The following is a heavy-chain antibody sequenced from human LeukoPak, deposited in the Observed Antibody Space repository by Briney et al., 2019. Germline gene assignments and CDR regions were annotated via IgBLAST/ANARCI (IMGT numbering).Heavy chain of an antibody. CDR1: GFTFSSYG. J-gene: IGHJ3*02. CDR2: IWYDGSNK. Sequence: GGSLRLSCAASGFTFSSYGMHWVRQAAGQGLEWVAVIWYDGSNKYYADSVKGRFTISRDNSKNTLYLQMNSLRAEDTAVYYCAKQYYYDSSGYYDAFDIWGQGTMVTVSS. V-gene: IGHV3-33*06. CDR3: AKQYYYDSSGYYDAFDI. D-gene: IGHD3-22*01.